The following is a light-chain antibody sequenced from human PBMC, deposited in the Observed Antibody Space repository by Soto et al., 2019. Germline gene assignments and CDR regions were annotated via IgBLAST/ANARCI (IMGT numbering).Light chain of an antibody. V-gene: IGLV1-40*01. J-gene: IGLJ2*01. CDR3: QSYDSSLSGSHVV. CDR2: GNS. Sequence: QSVLTQPPSVSGAPGQRVTXXXTXXXXXXXXGYAVHWYQQLPGTAPKLLIYGNSNRPSGVPDRFSGSKSGTSASLAITGLQAEDEADYYCQSYDSSLSGSHVVFGGGTKLTVL. CDR1: XXXXXXGYA.